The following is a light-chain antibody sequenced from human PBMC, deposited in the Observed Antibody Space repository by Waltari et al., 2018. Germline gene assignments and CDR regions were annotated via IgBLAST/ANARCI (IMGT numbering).Light chain of an antibody. Sequence: QSVLTQPPSASGTPGQRVTISCSGSSANIGSNYEYWYQPLPGTAPKLLIYRNNQRHSGLPDRLSASKSGTSASLAISGVRSEDEADYYCAAWDDSLSGWVFGGGTKLTVL. CDR3: AAWDDSLSGWV. CDR1: SANIGSNY. J-gene: IGLJ3*02. V-gene: IGLV1-47*01. CDR2: RNN.